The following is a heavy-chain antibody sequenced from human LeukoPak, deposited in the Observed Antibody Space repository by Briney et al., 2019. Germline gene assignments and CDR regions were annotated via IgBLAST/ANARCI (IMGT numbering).Heavy chain of an antibody. D-gene: IGHD1-26*01. Sequence: SVKVSCKASGGTFSSCAISWVRQAPGQGLEWMGGIIPIFGTANYAQKFQGRVTITADESTSTAYMELSSLRSEDTAVYYCARSGSYGSDYYYYGMDVWGQGTTVTVSS. J-gene: IGHJ6*02. CDR1: GGTFSSCA. CDR2: IIPIFGTA. CDR3: ARSGSYGSDYYYYGMDV. V-gene: IGHV1-69*13.